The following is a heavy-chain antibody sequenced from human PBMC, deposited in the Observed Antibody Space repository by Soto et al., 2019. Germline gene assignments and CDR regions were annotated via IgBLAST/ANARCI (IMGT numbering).Heavy chain of an antibody. Sequence: ASVNVSCKAAGHTFTSYYMHLVRQAPGQGLEWMGIINPSGGSTSYAQKFHGRVTMTRDTSTSTVYMELSSLRSEDTAVYYCARDPWATVTDYYYYYGMDVWGQGTTVTVSS. CDR3: ARDPWATVTDYYYYYGMDV. CDR1: GHTFTSYY. J-gene: IGHJ6*02. D-gene: IGHD4-17*01. V-gene: IGHV1-46*01. CDR2: INPSGGST.